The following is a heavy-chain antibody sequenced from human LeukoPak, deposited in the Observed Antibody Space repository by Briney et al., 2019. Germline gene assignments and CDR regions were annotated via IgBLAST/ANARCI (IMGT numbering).Heavy chain of an antibody. D-gene: IGHD3-22*01. CDR2: ISPAGGTT. CDR3: ARRSHDTSGRGLDY. V-gene: IGHV3-23*01. CDR1: GFTFSSEA. J-gene: IGHJ4*02. Sequence: GGSLRLSCAVSGFTFSSEAMGWVRQLPGWGLEWVSTISPAGGTTYYAESMKGRFTISRDNSKSTLYLQMNGLRDEDTAVYYCARRSHDTSGRGLDYWGQGTLVTVSS.